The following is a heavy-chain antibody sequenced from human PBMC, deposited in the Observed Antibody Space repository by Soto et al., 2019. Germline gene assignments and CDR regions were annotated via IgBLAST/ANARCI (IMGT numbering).Heavy chain of an antibody. D-gene: IGHD6-6*01. CDR2: ISTSIDAT. V-gene: IGHV3-23*01. CDR1: GFAFSNYA. J-gene: IGHJ4*02. CDR3: AKDRTVAARNFDY. Sequence: LRLSCAASGFAFSNYAMHWVRQAPGKGLEWVSSISTSIDATYYADSVKGRFTISRDDSKNTLYLQMNSLRAEDSAVYYCAKDRTVAARNFDYWGQGTQVTVSS.